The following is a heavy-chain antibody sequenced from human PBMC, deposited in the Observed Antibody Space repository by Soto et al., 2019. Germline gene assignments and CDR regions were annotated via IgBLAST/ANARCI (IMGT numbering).Heavy chain of an antibody. V-gene: IGHV3-30*18. CDR3: AKNSESSAYSSFDY. J-gene: IGHJ4*02. Sequence: GGSLRPSCAACGLSLSSCGMHWVRQAPGKGLEWVAVISYDGSNKYYADSVKGRFTISRDNSKNTLYLQMNSLRAEDTAVYYCAKNSESSAYSSFDYWGQGT. D-gene: IGHD3-22*01. CDR1: GLSLSSCG. CDR2: ISYDGSNK.